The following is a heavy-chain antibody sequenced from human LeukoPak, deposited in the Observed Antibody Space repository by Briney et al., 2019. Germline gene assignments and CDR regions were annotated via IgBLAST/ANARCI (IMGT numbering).Heavy chain of an antibody. CDR2: IYHSGST. Sequence: PSETLSLTCTVSGVSIGSYYWSWIRQPPGKRLEWIGNIYHSGSTNYNPSLKSRVTISVDTSKNQFSLKLSSVTAADTAVYYCARDRGDYVPDYWGQGTLVTVSS. V-gene: IGHV4-59*01. J-gene: IGHJ4*02. D-gene: IGHD4-17*01. CDR3: ARDRGDYVPDY. CDR1: GVSIGSYY.